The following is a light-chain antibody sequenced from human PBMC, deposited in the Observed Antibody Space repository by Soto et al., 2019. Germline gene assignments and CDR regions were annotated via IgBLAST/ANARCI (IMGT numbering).Light chain of an antibody. CDR2: GAS. V-gene: IGKV1-33*01. J-gene: IGKJ4*01. Sequence: DIQMTQSPSSLSASVGDRVTITCQASQDIKNYLNWYQQKPGKAPKLLIYGASNLETGVPSRFSGGESGTDFTFTITSLQPEDFATYYCQQYDSLAQCTFGGGTKVEIE. CDR3: QQYDSLAQCT. CDR1: QDIKNY.